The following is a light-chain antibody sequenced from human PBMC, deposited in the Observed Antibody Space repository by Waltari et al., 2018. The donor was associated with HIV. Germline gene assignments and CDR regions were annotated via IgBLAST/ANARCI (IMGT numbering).Light chain of an antibody. CDR1: QSVSTN. CDR2: DAS. J-gene: IGKJ1*01. V-gene: IGKV3-15*01. CDR3: QQYHNWPPWT. Sequence: EIVMTQSPATLYVSPGGRATLSCRASQSVSTNLAWYQQKPGQAPRLLISDASSRATGGPARFSGSASGTEFTLTISNLQSEDFAVYYCQQYHNWPPWTFGQGTKVEIK.